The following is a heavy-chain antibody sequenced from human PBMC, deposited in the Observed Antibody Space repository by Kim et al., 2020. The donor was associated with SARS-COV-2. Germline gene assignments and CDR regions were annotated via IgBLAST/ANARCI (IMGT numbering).Heavy chain of an antibody. CDR2: INSDGSST. CDR1: GFTFSSYW. Sequence: GGSLRLSCAASGFTFSSYWMHWVRQAPGKGLVWVSRINSDGSSTSYADSVKGRFTISRDNAKNTLYLQMNRLRAEDTAVYYCARATPSAGGGLDYWGQGTLVTVSS. V-gene: IGHV3-74*01. J-gene: IGHJ4*02. CDR3: ARATPSAGGGLDY. D-gene: IGHD2-15*01.